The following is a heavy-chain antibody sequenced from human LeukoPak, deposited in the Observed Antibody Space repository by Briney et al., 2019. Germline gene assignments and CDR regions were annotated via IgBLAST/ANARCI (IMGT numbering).Heavy chain of an antibody. CDR2: IKQDGSEK. Sequence: GGSLRLSCAASGFTFSIDWMSWVRQAPGKGLEWVANIKQDGSEKYYVDSVKGRFTISRDNAKNSLYLQMNSLRAEDTAVYYCARRRDGVFDYWGQGTLVTVSS. CDR3: ARRRDGVFDY. J-gene: IGHJ4*02. V-gene: IGHV3-7*01. D-gene: IGHD2-8*01. CDR1: GFTFSIDW.